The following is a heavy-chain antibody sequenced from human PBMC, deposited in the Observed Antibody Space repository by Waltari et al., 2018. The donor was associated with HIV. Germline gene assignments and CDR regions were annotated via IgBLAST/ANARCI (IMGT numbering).Heavy chain of an antibody. D-gene: IGHD6-19*01. CDR2: ISNGMNFM. V-gene: IGHV3-21*01. CDR1: GYTFRRYS. Sequence: EVQLVESGGGLVTPGGSLRLSCSASGYTFRRYSMNWVRKAPVKSLDWVSYISNGMNFMYYVDALRVRFTISRYNAKNSLYLQMNSLIAEDTALYYCARSLAVAGTRGFGMDVWSQGTTVTVSS. J-gene: IGHJ6*02. CDR3: ARSLAVAGTRGFGMDV.